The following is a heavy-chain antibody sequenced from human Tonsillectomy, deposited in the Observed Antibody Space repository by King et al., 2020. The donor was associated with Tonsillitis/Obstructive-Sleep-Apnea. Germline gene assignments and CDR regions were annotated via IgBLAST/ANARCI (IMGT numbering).Heavy chain of an antibody. CDR2: INPNSGGT. V-gene: IGHV1-2*02. J-gene: IGHJ4*02. CDR1: GYTFTDYY. D-gene: IGHD5-18*01. Sequence: QLVQSGAEVKKPGASVKVSCKASGYTFTDYYMHWVRQAPGQGLEWMGWINPNSGGTDSAQKFRGMVTMTRDTSISTAYMELSSLTSDDTAVYYCARGPRGYSYGSVDYWGQGALVTVSS. CDR3: ARGPRGYSYGSVDY.